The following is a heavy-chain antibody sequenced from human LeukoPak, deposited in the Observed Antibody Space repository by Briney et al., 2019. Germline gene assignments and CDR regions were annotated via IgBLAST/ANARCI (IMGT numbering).Heavy chain of an antibody. CDR1: GGSISSGNYH. CDR2: IHTSGST. Sequence: SETLSLTCSVSGGSISSGNYHWNWIRQPAGNGLEWIGRIHTSGSTNYNPSLKSRVTISLDTSKNQFSLKLSSVTAADTAVYYCARGPRIKQQLVRYYYYYMDVWGKGTTVTVSS. J-gene: IGHJ6*03. V-gene: IGHV4-61*02. CDR3: ARGPRIKQQLVRYYYYYMDV. D-gene: IGHD6-13*01.